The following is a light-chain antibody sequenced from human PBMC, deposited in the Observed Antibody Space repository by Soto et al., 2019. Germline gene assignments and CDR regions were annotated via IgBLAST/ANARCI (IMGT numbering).Light chain of an antibody. Sequence: QSALTQPPSASGSPGQSVTISCTGTKSDIGVYDFVSWYQHHPGKAPRLIIYEVVQRPSGVPDRFSGSKSGNTASLTVSGLPAADEADYFCKSYAGSKTYVFGSGTQVTVL. J-gene: IGLJ1*01. CDR1: KSDIGVYDF. V-gene: IGLV2-8*01. CDR2: EVV. CDR3: KSYAGSKTYV.